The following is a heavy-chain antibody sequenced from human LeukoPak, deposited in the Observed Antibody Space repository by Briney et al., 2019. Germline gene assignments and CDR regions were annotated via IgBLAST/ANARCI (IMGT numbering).Heavy chain of an antibody. CDR1: GGSISGYY. J-gene: IGHJ6*04. Sequence: SETLSLTCSVSGGSISGYYWTWIRQPSGQTQEWIGYIYSSGSTNYNPSLQSRVTMSVDTSVNQFSLRLSSVTAADTAVYFCARFTYTTRPPDVWGKGTTVTVSS. D-gene: IGHD3-16*01. V-gene: IGHV4-4*09. CDR3: ARFTYTTRPPDV. CDR2: IYSSGST.